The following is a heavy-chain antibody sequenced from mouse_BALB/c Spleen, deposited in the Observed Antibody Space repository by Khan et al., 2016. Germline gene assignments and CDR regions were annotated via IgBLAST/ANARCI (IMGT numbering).Heavy chain of an antibody. CDR3: ARSPYDYDVGFAY. D-gene: IGHD2-4*01. V-gene: IGHV14-3*02. J-gene: IGHJ3*01. CDR2: IDPANGNT. Sequence: KPEQGLEWIGRIDPANGNTKYDPKFQDKATITADTSSNTAYLQLSSLTSEDTAVYYCARSPYDYDVGFAYWGQGTLVTVSA.